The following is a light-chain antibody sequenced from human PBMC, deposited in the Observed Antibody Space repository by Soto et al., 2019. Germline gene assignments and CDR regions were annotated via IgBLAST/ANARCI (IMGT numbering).Light chain of an antibody. CDR3: SSYTVTSPYL. CDR2: EVS. V-gene: IGLV2-14*01. J-gene: IGLJ1*01. Sequence: QSALPHPAWVSGSPGQSIAISCTGTSSDVGGYNYVSWYQQHPGQATKLMIYEVSNRPSGVYHRFSRSKPGNTASLTISGLQAEEESHYICSSYTVTSPYLFGNGPR. CDR1: SSDVGGYNY.